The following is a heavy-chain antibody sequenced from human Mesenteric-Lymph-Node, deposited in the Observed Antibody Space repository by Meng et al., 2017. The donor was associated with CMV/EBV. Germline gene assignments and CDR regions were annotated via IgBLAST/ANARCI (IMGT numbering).Heavy chain of an antibody. CDR2: IRYDGSNA. CDR3: SRDNSLVGNWNYDGMDV. D-gene: IGHD1-1*01. CDR1: GLTFSDYG. V-gene: IGHV3-30*02. Sequence: GESLKISCAASGLTFSDYGMHWVRQAPGKGLEWVTFIRYDGSNAYYADSVEGRFTISRDNSKNTLYLQMNSLRAEDTAVYYCSRDNSLVGNWNYDGMDVWGQGTTVTVSS. J-gene: IGHJ6*02.